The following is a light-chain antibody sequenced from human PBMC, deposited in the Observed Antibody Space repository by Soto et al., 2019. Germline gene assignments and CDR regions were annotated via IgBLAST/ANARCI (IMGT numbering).Light chain of an antibody. Sequence: QSVLTQPPSASGFPGQSVTISCTGTSSDVGYYDYVSWYQQHPGKAPKLVIYEVTKRPSGVPDRVSASKSGNTASLTVSGLQAEDEADYYCSSYAGSNNFVFGSGTKLTVL. J-gene: IGLJ1*01. CDR2: EVT. CDR3: SSYAGSNNFV. V-gene: IGLV2-8*01. CDR1: SSDVGYYDY.